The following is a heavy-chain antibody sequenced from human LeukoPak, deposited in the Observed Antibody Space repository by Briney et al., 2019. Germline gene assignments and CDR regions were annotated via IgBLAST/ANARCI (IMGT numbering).Heavy chain of an antibody. CDR2: INYSEST. Sequence: PSETLSLTCAAYGGSFSGYYLSWIRQTPGKGLEWMGEINYSESTNYNPSIENRANMPVDTSKSQISLKLSFVTGAEKALYYCAREACGSGDCTNFDYWGQGTPVTVSS. J-gene: IGHJ4*02. CDR1: GGSFSGYY. D-gene: IGHD2-21*01. V-gene: IGHV4-34*01. CDR3: AREACGSGDCTNFDY.